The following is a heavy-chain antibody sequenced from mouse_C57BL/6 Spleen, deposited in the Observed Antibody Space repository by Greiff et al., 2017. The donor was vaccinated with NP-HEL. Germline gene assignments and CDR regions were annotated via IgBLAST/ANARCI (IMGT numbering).Heavy chain of an antibody. V-gene: IGHV1-76*01. D-gene: IGHD2-4*01. CDR1: GYTFTDYY. J-gene: IGHJ4*01. Sequence: QVQLQQSGAELVRPGASVKLSCKASGYTFTDYYINWVKQRPGQGLEWIARIYPGSGNTYYNEKFKGKATLTAEKSSSTAYMQLSSLTSEDSAVYFCAREDDYDGYAMDYWGQGTSVTVSS. CDR2: IYPGSGNT. CDR3: AREDDYDGYAMDY.